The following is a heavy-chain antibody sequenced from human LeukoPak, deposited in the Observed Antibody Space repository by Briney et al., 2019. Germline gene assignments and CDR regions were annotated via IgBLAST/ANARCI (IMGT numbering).Heavy chain of an antibody. J-gene: IGHJ4*02. D-gene: IGHD2-21*02. CDR2: IYYSGST. CDR3: AREAYCGGDCYFDY. Sequence: SETLSLTCTVSGGSISSGGYYWSWIRQHPGKGLEWTGYIYYSGSTYYNPSLKSRVTISVDTSKNQFSLKLSSVTAADTAVYYCAREAYCGGDCYFDYWGQGTLVTVSS. CDR1: GGSISSGGYY. V-gene: IGHV4-31*03.